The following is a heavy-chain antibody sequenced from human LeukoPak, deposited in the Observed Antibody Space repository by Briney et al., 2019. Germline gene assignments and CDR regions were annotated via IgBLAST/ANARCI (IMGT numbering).Heavy chain of an antibody. CDR2: ISGSGGST. V-gene: IGHV3-23*01. J-gene: IGHJ4*02. D-gene: IGHD3-3*01. CDR3: AKVAWSAWDIYCFDY. CDR1: GFTFSTYA. Sequence: GGSLRLSCAASGFTFSTYAMNWVRQAPGKGLEWVSGISGSGGSTYYADSVKGRFTISRDNSKNTLYLQMNGLRAEDTAVYYCAKVAWSAWDIYCFDYWGQGTLVTVSS.